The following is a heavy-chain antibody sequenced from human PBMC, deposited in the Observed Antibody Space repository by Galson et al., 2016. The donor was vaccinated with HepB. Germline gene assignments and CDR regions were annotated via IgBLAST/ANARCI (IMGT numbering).Heavy chain of an antibody. J-gene: IGHJ4*02. CDR2: IWSDGSNK. V-gene: IGHV3-33*07. CDR1: GFTFSSYG. CDR3: AREGIFGSGWFYLDS. D-gene: IGHD6-19*01. Sequence: SLRLSCAVSGFTFSSYGMYWVRQAPGKGLEWVAGIWSDGSNKFHADSVKGRFTISRDNSKSTPWLQLNSLRAEDTALYYCAREGIFGSGWFYLDSWGQGTLVTVSS.